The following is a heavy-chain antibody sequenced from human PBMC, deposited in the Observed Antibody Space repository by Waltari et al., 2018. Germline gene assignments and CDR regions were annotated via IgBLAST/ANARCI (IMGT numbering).Heavy chain of an antibody. J-gene: IGHJ4*02. CDR3: AMILVVPAVPTDDY. D-gene: IGHD2-2*01. Sequence: QVQLVQSGAEVKQPGASVKVPCKASGYPFTGSLLHWLRQAPGQGLEWWGRINPSSGDTNYAQKFQGRVTMTRDTSISAAYMELSRLTSDDTAIYYCAMILVVPAVPTDDYWGQGTLVTVSS. CDR2: INPSSGDT. V-gene: IGHV1-2*06. CDR1: GYPFTGSL.